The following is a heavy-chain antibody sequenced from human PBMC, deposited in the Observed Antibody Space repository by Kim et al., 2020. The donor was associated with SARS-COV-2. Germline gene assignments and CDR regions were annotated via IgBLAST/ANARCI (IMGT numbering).Heavy chain of an antibody. CDR1: GYTFTSYA. CDR2: INTNTGNP. Sequence: ASVKVSCKASGYTFTSYAMNWVRQAPGQGLEWMGWINTNTGNPTYAQGFTGRFVFSLDTSVSTAYLQISSLKAEDTAVYYCARVWGGVVAATRVPYYYYGMDVWGQGTTVTVSS. V-gene: IGHV7-4-1*02. CDR3: ARVWGGVVAATRVPYYYYGMDV. J-gene: IGHJ6*02. D-gene: IGHD2-15*01.